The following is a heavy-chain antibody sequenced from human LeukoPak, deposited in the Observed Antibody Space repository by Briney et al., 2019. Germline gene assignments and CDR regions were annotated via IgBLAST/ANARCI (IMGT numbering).Heavy chain of an antibody. V-gene: IGHV1-18*01. CDR2: INSYSGNT. CDR3: ARDRSGGTYYVY. J-gene: IGHJ4*02. Sequence: ASVKVSCKASGYTFTSYGISWLRQAPGRGLEWMGWINSYSGNTNYAQKFQGRVTMTTDTSTTTVYMELRSLTSDDTAVYYCARDRSGGTYYVYWGQGTLVTVSS. CDR1: GYTFTSYG. D-gene: IGHD1-26*01.